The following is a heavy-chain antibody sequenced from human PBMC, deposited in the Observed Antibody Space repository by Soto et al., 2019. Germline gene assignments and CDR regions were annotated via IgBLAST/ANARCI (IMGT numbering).Heavy chain of an antibody. V-gene: IGHV1-69*13. J-gene: IGHJ4*02. CDR2: IIPIFGTA. D-gene: IGHD6-13*01. CDR1: GGTFSSYT. CDR3: ARGPDSSSPTDY. Sequence: SVKVSCKASGGTFSSYTISWVRQAPGQGLEWMGGIIPIFGTANYAQKFQGRVTITADESTSTAYMELSSLRSEDTAVYYCARGPDSSSPTDYWGQGTLVTVSS.